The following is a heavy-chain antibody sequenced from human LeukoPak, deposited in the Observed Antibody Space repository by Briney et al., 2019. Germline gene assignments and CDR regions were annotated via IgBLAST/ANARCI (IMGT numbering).Heavy chain of an antibody. CDR1: GFTFGSYE. CDR3: ARGKTSQNIVTRKTYNWFDP. J-gene: IGHJ5*02. D-gene: IGHD2/OR15-2a*01. V-gene: IGHV3-48*03. CDR2: ISTSGSII. Sequence: GGSLTLSCEASGFTFGSYEMTWVRQAPGKGLEWLSYISTSGSIIVYADSVRGRFTVSRDNAKNSLYLQMKSLRAEDTAVYYCARGKTSQNIVTRKTYNWFDPWGQGTLVTVSS.